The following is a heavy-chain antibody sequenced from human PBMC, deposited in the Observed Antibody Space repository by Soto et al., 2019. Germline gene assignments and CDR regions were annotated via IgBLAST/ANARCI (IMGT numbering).Heavy chain of an antibody. J-gene: IGHJ4*02. CDR1: GFTFSSYG. D-gene: IGHD2-15*01. CDR2: ISYDGSNK. Sequence: QVQLVESGGGVVQPGRSLRLSCAASGFTFSSYGMHWVRQAPGKGLEWVAVISYDGSNKYYADSVKGRFTISRDNSKNTLYLQMNSLRAEDTAVYCCAKDLISFGVVALDYWGQGTLVTVSS. CDR3: AKDLISFGVVALDY. V-gene: IGHV3-30*18.